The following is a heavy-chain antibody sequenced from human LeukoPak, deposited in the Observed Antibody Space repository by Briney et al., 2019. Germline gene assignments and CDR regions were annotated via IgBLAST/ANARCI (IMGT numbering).Heavy chain of an antibody. D-gene: IGHD6-13*01. J-gene: IGHJ4*02. CDR1: GFTFSSYA. V-gene: IGHV3-23*01. Sequence: GGSLRLSCAASGFTFSSYAMSWVRQAPGKGLEWVSAISGSGGSTYYADSVKGRFTISRDNSKNTLYLQMNSLRAEDTAVYYCAKTRIAAAGTEPGGYFDYWGQGTLVTVSS. CDR3: AKTRIAAAGTEPGGYFDY. CDR2: ISGSGGST.